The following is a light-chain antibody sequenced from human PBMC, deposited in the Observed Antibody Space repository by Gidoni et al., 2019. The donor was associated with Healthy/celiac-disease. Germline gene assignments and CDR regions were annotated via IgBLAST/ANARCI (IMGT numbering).Light chain of an antibody. CDR3: QQYNNWPPWT. CDR1: QSVSSN. CDR2: GAS. J-gene: IGKJ1*01. Sequence: EIVKPQSPATLSVSPGERATLSCRASQSVSSNLAWYQQKPGQAPRLLIYGASTRATGIPARFSGSGSGTEFTLTISSLQSEDFAVYYCQQYNNWPPWTFGQGTKVEIK. V-gene: IGKV3-15*01.